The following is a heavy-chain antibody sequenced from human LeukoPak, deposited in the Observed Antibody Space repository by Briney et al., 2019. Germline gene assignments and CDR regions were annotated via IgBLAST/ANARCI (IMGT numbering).Heavy chain of an antibody. CDR2: ISSSSSYI. CDR1: GFTFSSYS. Sequence: GGYLRLSCAASGFTFSSYSMNWVRQAPGKGLEWVSSISSSSSYIYYADSVKGRFTISRDNAKNSLYLQMNSLRAEDTAVYYCARGGSYSSSWYGGWGQGTPVTVSS. J-gene: IGHJ4*02. CDR3: ARGGSYSSSWYGG. V-gene: IGHV3-21*01. D-gene: IGHD6-13*01.